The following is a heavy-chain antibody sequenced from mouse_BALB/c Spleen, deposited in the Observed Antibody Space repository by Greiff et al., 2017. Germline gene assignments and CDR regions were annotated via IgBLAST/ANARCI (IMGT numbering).Heavy chain of an antibody. CDR1: GYTFTSYW. Sequence: ELVKPGASVKLSCKASGYTFTSYWINWIKQRPGQGLEWIGRIAPGSGSTYYNEMFKGKATLTVDTSSSTAYIQLSSLSSEDSAVYFCARRGLPYAMDYWGQGTSVTVSS. V-gene: IGHV1S41*01. J-gene: IGHJ4*01. CDR3: ARRGLPYAMDY. CDR2: IAPGSGST. D-gene: IGHD2-10*01.